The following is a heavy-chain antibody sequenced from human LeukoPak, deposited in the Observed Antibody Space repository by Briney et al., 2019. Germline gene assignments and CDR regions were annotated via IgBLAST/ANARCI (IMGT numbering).Heavy chain of an antibody. J-gene: IGHJ4*02. D-gene: IGHD1-26*01. Sequence: GGSLRLSCAASGFTFSAYGMHWVRQAPGKGLEWVAVISFDGSSKDYAESVRGRFTISRDNAKNSLYLQMNSLRAEDTALYYCASGGIYYGAAFAFWGQGSLVTVSA. CDR3: ASGGIYYGAAFAF. CDR2: ISFDGSSK. V-gene: IGHV3-30*03. CDR1: GFTFSAYG.